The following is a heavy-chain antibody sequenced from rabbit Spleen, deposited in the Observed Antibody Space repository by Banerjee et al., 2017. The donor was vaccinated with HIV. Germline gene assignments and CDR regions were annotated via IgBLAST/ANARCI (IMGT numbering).Heavy chain of an antibody. V-gene: IGHV1S45*01. CDR3: ARDAGSDDYIDGVFNL. J-gene: IGHJ4*01. CDR1: GVSLNDKDV. CDR2: INMVTGKS. D-gene: IGHD4-2*01. Sequence: EQLEESGGGLVKPEGSLTLTCKASGVSLNDKDVMCWVRQAPGKWLEWITCINMVTGKSVYASWAKGRFIMSRTSSTTVTLQMTSLTAADTATYFCARDAGSDDYIDGVFNLWGPGTLVTVS.